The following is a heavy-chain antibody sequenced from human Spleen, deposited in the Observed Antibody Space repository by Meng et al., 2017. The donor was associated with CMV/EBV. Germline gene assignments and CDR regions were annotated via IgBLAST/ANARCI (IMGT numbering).Heavy chain of an antibody. D-gene: IGHD3-3*01. V-gene: IGHV1-2*02. CDR2: INPNSGGT. CDR1: GYTFTGYY. CDR3: AGARGAFGVVISWFDP. J-gene: IGHJ5*02. Sequence: ASVKVSCKASGYTFTGYYMHWVRQAPGQGLEWMGWINPNSGGTNYAQKFQGRVTMTRDTSISTAYMELSGLRSDDTAVYYCAGARGAFGVVISWFDPWGQGTLVTVSS.